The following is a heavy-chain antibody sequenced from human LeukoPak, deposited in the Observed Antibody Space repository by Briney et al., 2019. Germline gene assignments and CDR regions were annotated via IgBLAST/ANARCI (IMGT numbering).Heavy chain of an antibody. D-gene: IGHD3-22*01. CDR3: ARDRTVYYDSSGYPIRTFDY. V-gene: IGHV4-61*01. J-gene: IGHJ4*02. CDR1: GGSISSGNYY. CDR2: IYYSGST. Sequence: SETLSLTCAVSGGSISSGNYYWSWIRQPPGKGLEWIGYIYYSGSTNYNPSLKSRVTISVDTSKNQFSLKLSSVTAADTAVYYCARDRTVYYDSSGYPIRTFDYWGQGTLVTVSS.